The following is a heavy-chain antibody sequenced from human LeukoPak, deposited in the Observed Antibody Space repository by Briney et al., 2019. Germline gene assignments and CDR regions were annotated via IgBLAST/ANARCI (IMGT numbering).Heavy chain of an antibody. CDR1: GGSISSYF. J-gene: IGHJ4*02. V-gene: IGHV4-59*01. CDR2: SYYTGST. D-gene: IGHD4-23*01. Sequence: SETLSLTCTVSGGSISSYFWTWIRQPPGKGLEWIGYSYYTGSTNYNPSLKSRVIISLDTSKNQFSLKPSSVTVADTTVYYCARERYGGSGYFDYWGQGTLVTVYS. CDR3: ARERYGGSGYFDY.